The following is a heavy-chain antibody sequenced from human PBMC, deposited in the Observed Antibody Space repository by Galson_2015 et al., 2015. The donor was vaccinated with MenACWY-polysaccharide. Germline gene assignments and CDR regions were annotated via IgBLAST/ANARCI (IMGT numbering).Heavy chain of an antibody. J-gene: IGHJ4*02. V-gene: IGHV3-23*01. D-gene: IGHD6-6*01. CDR3: AKDEGYSSSPGAIDY. Sequence: SLRLSCAASEFTFSGYSMNWVRQAPGKGLEWVSYISSSGGSTYYADSVKGRFTISRDNSKNTLYLQMNSLRAEDTAVYYCAKDEGYSSSPGAIDYWGQGTLVTVSS. CDR1: EFTFSGYS. CDR2: ISSSGGST.